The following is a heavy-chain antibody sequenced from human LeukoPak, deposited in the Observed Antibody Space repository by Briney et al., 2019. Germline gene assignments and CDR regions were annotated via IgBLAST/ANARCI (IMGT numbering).Heavy chain of an antibody. CDR3: AKDIDLTYYFDY. CDR2: ISWNSGSI. J-gene: IGHJ4*02. V-gene: IGHV3-9*01. D-gene: IGHD3-16*01. Sequence: PGGSLRLSCAASGFTFDDYAMHWVRQAPGKGLEWVSGISWNSGSIGYADSVKGRFTISRDNAKNSLYLQMNSLRAEDTAVYYCAKDIDLTYYFDYWGQGTLVTVSS. CDR1: GFTFDDYA.